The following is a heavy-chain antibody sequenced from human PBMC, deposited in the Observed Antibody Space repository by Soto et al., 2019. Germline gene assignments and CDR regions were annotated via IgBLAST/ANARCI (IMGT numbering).Heavy chain of an antibody. CDR1: GYTFTSYG. D-gene: IGHD6-19*01. Sequence: KKNGSSVKVSCKASGYTFTSYGISWVRQAPGQGLEWMGWISAYNGNTNYAQKLQGRVTMTTDTSTSTAYMELRSLRSDDTAVYYCARVAASYYYYMDVWGKGTTVTVSS. CDR3: ARVAASYYYYMDV. V-gene: IGHV1-18*01. CDR2: ISAYNGNT. J-gene: IGHJ6*03.